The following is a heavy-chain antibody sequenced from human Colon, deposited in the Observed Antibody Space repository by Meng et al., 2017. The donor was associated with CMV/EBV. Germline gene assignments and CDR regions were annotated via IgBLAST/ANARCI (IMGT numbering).Heavy chain of an antibody. V-gene: IGHV3-30*02. J-gene: IGHJ1*01. CDR1: GFIFSNSG. Sequence: GESLKISCAASGFIFSNSGLHWVRQAPGKGLEWVAFITYDGSATKYVDSVKGRSTISRDNSKNMVFLEINSLRYEDSAVYYCAKDGGGPARSFEFWGQGTLVTVSS. CDR2: ITYDGSAT. D-gene: IGHD2-2*01. CDR3: AKDGGGPARSFEF.